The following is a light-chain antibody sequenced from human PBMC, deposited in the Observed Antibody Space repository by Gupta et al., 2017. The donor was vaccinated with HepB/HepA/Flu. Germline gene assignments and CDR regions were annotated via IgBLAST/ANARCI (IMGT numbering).Light chain of an antibody. CDR2: DVS. CDR3: SSYTSSSRWV. V-gene: IGLV2-14*03. Sequence: QSALTQPASVSGSPGQLITISCTGTSSDVGGYNYVSWYQQHPGKAPKLMIYDVSNRPSGVSNRFSGSKSGNTASLTISGLQAEDEADYYCSSYTSSSRWVFGGGTKLTVL. CDR1: SSDVGGYNY. J-gene: IGLJ3*02.